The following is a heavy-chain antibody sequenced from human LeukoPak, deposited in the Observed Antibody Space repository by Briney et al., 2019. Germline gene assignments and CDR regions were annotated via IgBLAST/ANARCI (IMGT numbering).Heavy chain of an antibody. D-gene: IGHD6-6*01. CDR2: IGGSGDTT. V-gene: IGHV3-23*01. Sequence: GGSLRLSCAASGFSFSSYAMSWVRQAPGKGLQWVSTIGGSGDTTYYADSVKGRFTISRDNSKITLDLQMNSLRADDTAVYYCAKGDSNSRSGMYYMHVWGKGTTVTVSS. CDR1: GFSFSSYA. J-gene: IGHJ6*03. CDR3: AKGDSNSRSGMYYMHV.